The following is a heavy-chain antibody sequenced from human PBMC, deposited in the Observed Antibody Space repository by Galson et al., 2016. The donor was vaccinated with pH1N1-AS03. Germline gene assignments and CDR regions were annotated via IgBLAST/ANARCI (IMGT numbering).Heavy chain of an antibody. CDR3: ARDGDIVIVPSAIDYYGMDV. Sequence: SVKVSCKASGYKFTSYGVSWVRQAPGQGLEWMGWISGYNINAKYAEKFQGRVTLTTDKSTSTAYMELRSLTSDDPAVYFCARDGDIVIVPSAIDYYGMDVWGQGTTVTVSS. CDR2: ISGYNINA. D-gene: IGHD2-2*01. CDR1: GYKFTSYG. J-gene: IGHJ6*02. V-gene: IGHV1-18*01.